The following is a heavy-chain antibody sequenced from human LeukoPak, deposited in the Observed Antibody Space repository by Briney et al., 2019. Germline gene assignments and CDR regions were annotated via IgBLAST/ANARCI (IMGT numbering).Heavy chain of an antibody. CDR1: GFTFSSYA. Sequence: GGSLRLSCAASGFTFSSYAMSRVRQAPGKGLEWVSAISGSGGSTYYADSVKGRFTISRDNSKNTLYLQMNSLRAEDTAVYYCAKAGSGWSRPYYFDYWGQGTLVTVSS. V-gene: IGHV3-23*01. CDR2: ISGSGGST. J-gene: IGHJ4*02. CDR3: AKAGSGWSRPYYFDY. D-gene: IGHD6-19*01.